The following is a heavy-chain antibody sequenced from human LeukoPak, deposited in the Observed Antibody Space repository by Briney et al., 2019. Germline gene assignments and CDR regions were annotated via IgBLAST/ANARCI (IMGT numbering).Heavy chain of an antibody. CDR3: ARRRGAYGDYVY. J-gene: IGHJ4*02. CDR2: INHSGST. D-gene: IGHD4-17*01. Sequence: SETLSLTCAVYGGSFSGYYWSWIRQPPGKGLEWIGEINHSGSTNYNPSLKSRVIISVDTSKNQFSLNLSSVTAADTAVYYCARRRGAYGDYVYWGQGTLVTVSS. CDR1: GGSFSGYY. V-gene: IGHV4-34*01.